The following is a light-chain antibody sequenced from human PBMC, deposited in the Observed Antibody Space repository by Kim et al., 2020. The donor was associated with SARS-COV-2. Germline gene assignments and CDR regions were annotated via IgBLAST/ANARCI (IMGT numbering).Light chain of an antibody. V-gene: IGLV1-40*01. CDR2: SNS. CDR1: SSNIGAGYD. J-gene: IGLJ3*02. CDR3: QSYDSSLSDDSSLSGWV. Sequence: CTGSSSNIGAGYDVHWYRQLPGSAPKLLIYSNSTRPSGVPDRFSGSKSGTSASLAITGLQGEDEADYYCQSYDSSLSDDSSLSGWVFGGGTQLTVL.